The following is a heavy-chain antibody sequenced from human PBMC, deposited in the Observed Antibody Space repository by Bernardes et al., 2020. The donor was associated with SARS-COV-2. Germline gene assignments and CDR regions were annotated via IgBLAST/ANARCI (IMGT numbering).Heavy chain of an antibody. J-gene: IGHJ4*02. CDR3: AKDFLVRGAAAGT. CDR1: GFTFRSSA. CDR2: ISGSGGNT. V-gene: IGHV3-23*01. D-gene: IGHD6-13*01. Sequence: VGSLILSCAASGFTFRSSAMSWVRQAPGPGLEWVSAISGSGGNTYYADSVKGRFTISRDNSKNTLYLQMNSLRAEDTAVYYCAKDFLVRGAAAGTWGQGTLVTVSS.